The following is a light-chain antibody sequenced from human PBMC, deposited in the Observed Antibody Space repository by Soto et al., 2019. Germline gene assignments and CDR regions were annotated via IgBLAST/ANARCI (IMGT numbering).Light chain of an antibody. CDR1: SSDVGGYNY. Sequence: QSALTQPPSASGSPGQSVTISCTGASSDVGGYNYVSWYQQHPGKAPKLVIYEVSKRPSGVPDRFSGSKSGNTASLTVSGLQAEYEADYYCSSYAGSNNFDVFGTGTKLTVL. V-gene: IGLV2-8*01. CDR3: SSYAGSNNFDV. CDR2: EVS. J-gene: IGLJ1*01.